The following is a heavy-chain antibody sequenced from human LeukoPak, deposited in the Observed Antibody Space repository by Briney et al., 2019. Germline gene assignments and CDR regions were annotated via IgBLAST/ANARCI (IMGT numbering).Heavy chain of an antibody. CDR2: IYYSGST. Sequence: SDTVSLTCTVSGGSISRHYGSWLRQPPGKGLEGIGYIYYSGSTIYHPSMHSRVNISVATSKNQFSLKLCSVTAAETAVYYCARVPVDCSGGSCSDYYYYYMDVWGKERKVTVSS. D-gene: IGHD2-15*01. CDR1: GGSISRHY. J-gene: IGHJ6*03. V-gene: IGHV4-59*11. CDR3: ARVPVDCSGGSCSDYYYYYMDV.